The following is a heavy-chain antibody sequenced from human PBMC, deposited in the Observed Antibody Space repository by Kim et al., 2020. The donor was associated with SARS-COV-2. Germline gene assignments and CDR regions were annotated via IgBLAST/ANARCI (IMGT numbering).Heavy chain of an antibody. V-gene: IGHV3-74*01. J-gene: IGHJ6*02. D-gene: IGHD3-22*01. CDR3: ARAPRLLLEDYYYYYGMDV. Sequence: GGSLRLSCAASGFTFSSYWMHWVRQAPGKGLVWVSRINSDGSSTSYADSVKGRFTISRDNAKNTLYLQMNSLRAEDTAVYYCARAPRLLLEDYYYYYGMDVWGQGTTVTVSS. CDR1: GFTFSSYW. CDR2: INSDGSST.